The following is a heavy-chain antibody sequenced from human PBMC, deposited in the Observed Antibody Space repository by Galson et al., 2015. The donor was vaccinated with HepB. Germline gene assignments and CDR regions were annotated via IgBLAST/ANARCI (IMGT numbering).Heavy chain of an antibody. V-gene: IGHV1-69*13. D-gene: IGHD6-13*01. CDR1: GGTFSSYA. Sequence: SVKVSCKASGGTFSSYAISWVRQAPGQGLEWMGGIIPIFGTANYAQKFQGRVTITADESTSTAYMELSSLRSEDTAVYYCASLPTSPIAAAGTQIGYWGQGTLVTVSS. CDR2: IIPIFGTA. CDR3: ASLPTSPIAAAGTQIGY. J-gene: IGHJ4*02.